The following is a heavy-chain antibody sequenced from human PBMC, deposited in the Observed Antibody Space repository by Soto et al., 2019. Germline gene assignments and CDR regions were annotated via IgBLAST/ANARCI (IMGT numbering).Heavy chain of an antibody. CDR3: ARQGHRSSNWFDP. Sequence: LETLPLTSTFSGGSISSSSYYWGWIRQPPGKGLEWIGSIYYSGSTYYNPSLKSRVTISVDTSKNQFSLKLSSVTAADTAVYYCARQGHRSSNWFDPWGQGTLVTVSS. J-gene: IGHJ5*02. D-gene: IGHD2-2*01. CDR2: IYYSGST. V-gene: IGHV4-39*01. CDR1: GGSISSSSYY.